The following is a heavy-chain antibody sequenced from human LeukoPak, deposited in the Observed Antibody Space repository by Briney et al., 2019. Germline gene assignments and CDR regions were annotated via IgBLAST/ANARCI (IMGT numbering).Heavy chain of an antibody. CDR3: ARRLKNSNGWTFDY. CDR1: GYTFTTYW. D-gene: IGHD6-19*01. CDR2: IYPGDSDT. Sequence: GESLKISCKGPGYTFTTYWIGWVRQVPGKGLEWMGIIYPGDSDTRYSPSFQGQVTISADRSINTAYLQWSSLKASDTAIYYCARRLKNSNGWTFDYWGQGTLVTVSS. J-gene: IGHJ4*02. V-gene: IGHV5-51*01.